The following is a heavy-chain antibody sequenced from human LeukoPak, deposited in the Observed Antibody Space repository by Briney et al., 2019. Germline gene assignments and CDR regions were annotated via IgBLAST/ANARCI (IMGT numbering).Heavy chain of an antibody. CDR1: GGSFSGYY. V-gene: IGHV4-34*01. J-gene: IGHJ3*01. D-gene: IGHD6-19*01. CDR2: INHGGST. Sequence: SETLSLTCAVYGGSFSGYYWSWIRQPPGKGLEWIGEINHGGSTNYNPTLKSRVTISVDTSKNQFSLNLSAVTAADTAVYYGARKEQWLPHDAFDAWGQGTMVTVSS. CDR3: ARKEQWLPHDAFDA.